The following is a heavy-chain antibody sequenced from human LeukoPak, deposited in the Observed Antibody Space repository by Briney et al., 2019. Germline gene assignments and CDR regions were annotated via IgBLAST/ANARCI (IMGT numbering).Heavy chain of an antibody. D-gene: IGHD5-12*01. CDR1: GYTLSSYD. CDR2: MNLNGGHT. CDR3: ARNIVATTNYDY. J-gene: IGHJ4*02. Sequence: ASVKVSCKASGYTLSSYDINWVRQATGQGLEWMGWMNLNGGHTGFAQKFQGRVTLTWDTSISTAYMELSSLTSEDTAVYYCARNIVATTNYDYWGQGTLVTVSS. V-gene: IGHV1-8*01.